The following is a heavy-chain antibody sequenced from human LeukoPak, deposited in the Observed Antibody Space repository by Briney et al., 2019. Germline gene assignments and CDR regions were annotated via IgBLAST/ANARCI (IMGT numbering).Heavy chain of an antibody. CDR3: AKERSTDRAWFGELLE. Sequence: GGSLRLSCAASGFTFSSYAMSWVRQAPGKGLEWVSGISGSGDNTYYADSVKGRFTVSRDNSKFTLYLQMNSLRAEDTALYYCAKERSTDRAWFGELLEWGQGNMVTVSS. CDR2: ISGSGDNT. J-gene: IGHJ4*02. D-gene: IGHD3-10*01. CDR1: GFTFSSYA. V-gene: IGHV3-23*01.